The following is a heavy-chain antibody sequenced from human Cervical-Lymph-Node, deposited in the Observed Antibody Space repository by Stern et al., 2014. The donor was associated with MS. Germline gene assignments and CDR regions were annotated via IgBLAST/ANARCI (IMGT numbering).Heavy chain of an antibody. CDR3: ARHQGGIAAN. CDR1: GGSFSSID. CDR2: ISPMFGVA. D-gene: IGHD6-13*01. J-gene: IGHJ4*02. V-gene: IGHV1-69*01. Sequence: EQLVQSGAEVKKPESSVKVSCKASGGSFSSIDINWVRQAPGQRLEWLGGISPMFGVANYAQNFQGRVTFTADESTSTAYMELSSLRSEDTAVYYCARHQGGIAANWGQGTLVIVSS.